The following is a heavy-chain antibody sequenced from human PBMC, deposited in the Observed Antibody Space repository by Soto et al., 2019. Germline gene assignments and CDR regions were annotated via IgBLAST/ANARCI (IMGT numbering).Heavy chain of an antibody. CDR1: GFTVSSNY. J-gene: IGHJ6*02. CDR3: ARDLTSSGWSNLYYYYYGMDV. Sequence: EVQLVESGGGLIQPGGSLRLSCAASGFTVSSNYMSWVRQAPGKGLEWVSVIYSGGSTYYADSVKGRFTISRDNSKNTLYLQMNSLRAEDTAVYYCARDLTSSGWSNLYYYYYGMDVWGRGTTVTVSS. CDR2: IYSGGST. V-gene: IGHV3-53*01. D-gene: IGHD6-19*01.